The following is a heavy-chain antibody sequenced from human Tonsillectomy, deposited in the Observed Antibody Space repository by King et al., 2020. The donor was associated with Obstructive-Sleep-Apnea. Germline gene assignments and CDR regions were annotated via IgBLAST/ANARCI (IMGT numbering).Heavy chain of an antibody. J-gene: IGHJ4*02. CDR3: AKDRLATIVLYTFDY. CDR1: GVTFRRFG. Sequence: VQLVESGGGVVQPGRSLRLSCAADGVTFRRFGMHRVRQAPGKGLKWVPVMTYEVSNKYYADSVNGRFTNSRDNSKATLYLQLNSLRAEDTAVYYCAKDRLATIVLYTFDYWGQGTLVTVSS. D-gene: IGHD5-24*01. CDR2: MTYEVSNK. V-gene: IGHV3-30*18.